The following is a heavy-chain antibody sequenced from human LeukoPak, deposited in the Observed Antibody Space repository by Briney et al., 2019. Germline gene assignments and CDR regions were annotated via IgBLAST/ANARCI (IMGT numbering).Heavy chain of an antibody. V-gene: IGHV4-30-2*05. D-gene: IGHD3-22*01. CDR2: IYHSGST. Sequence: PSETLSLTCAVSGGSISSGGYSWSWIRQPPGKGLEWIGYIYHSGSTYYNPSLKSRVTISVDTSKNQFSLKLSSVTAADTAVYYCARDRDRDYYDSGNWFDPWGQGTLVTVSS. CDR1: GGSISSGGYS. CDR3: ARDRDRDYYDSGNWFDP. J-gene: IGHJ5*02.